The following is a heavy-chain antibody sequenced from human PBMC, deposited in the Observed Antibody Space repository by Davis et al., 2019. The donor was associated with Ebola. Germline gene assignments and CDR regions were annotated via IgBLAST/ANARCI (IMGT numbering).Heavy chain of an antibody. J-gene: IGHJ4*02. D-gene: IGHD3-10*01. CDR2: IYHSGST. Sequence: MPSETLSLTCAVSGGSISSGGYSWSWIRQPPGKGLEWIGYIYHSGSTYYNPSLKSRVTISVDRSKNQFSLKLSSVTAADTAVYYCARALSYLPGGYWGQGTLVTVSS. CDR3: ARALSYLPGGY. CDR1: GGSISSGGYS. V-gene: IGHV4-30-2*01.